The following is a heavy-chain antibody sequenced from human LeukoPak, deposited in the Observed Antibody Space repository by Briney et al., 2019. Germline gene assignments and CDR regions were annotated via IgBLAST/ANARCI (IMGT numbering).Heavy chain of an antibody. D-gene: IGHD3-22*01. J-gene: IGHJ2*01. CDR2: IYYSGST. V-gene: IGHV4-59*08. CDR3: ARHTNYYDSSGYQYFDL. Sequence: SETLSFTCTVSGGSISSYYWSWIRQPPGKGLEWIGYIYYSGSTNYNPSLKSRVTISVDTSKNQFSLKLSSVTAADTAVYYCARHTNYYDSSGYQYFDLWGRGTLVTVSS. CDR1: GGSISSYY.